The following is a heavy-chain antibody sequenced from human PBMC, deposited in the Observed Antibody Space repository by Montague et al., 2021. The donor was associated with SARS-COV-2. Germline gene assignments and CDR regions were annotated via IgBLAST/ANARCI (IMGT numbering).Heavy chain of an antibody. CDR1: GFTFSRYD. Sequence: SLRLSCAASGFTFSRYDFNWVRQTPGKGLEWLSYIGTSGSNIFYAESVEGRFTISRDDASKSLYLQMKSLRAEDTAVYYCARNLLRRSGYGMDVWGQGTTVTGSS. V-gene: IGHV3-48*03. J-gene: IGHJ6*02. CDR3: ARNLLRRSGYGMDV. CDR2: IGTSGSNI. D-gene: IGHD3-10*01.